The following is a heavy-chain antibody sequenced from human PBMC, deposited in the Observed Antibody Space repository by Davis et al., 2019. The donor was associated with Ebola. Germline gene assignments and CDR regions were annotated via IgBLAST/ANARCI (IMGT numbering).Heavy chain of an antibody. D-gene: IGHD2-2*01. CDR3: ASCSSTSCYAFAFDI. J-gene: IGHJ3*02. CDR2: SRNQENHYNT. CDR1: GFTVSSNY. V-gene: IGHV3-72*01. Sequence: GESLKISCAASGFTVSSNYMSWVRQAPGRGLEWVGLSRNQENHYNTEYAASVRGRFTISRDDSKKSMYLQMNSLRSEDTAMYYCASCSSTSCYAFAFDIWGQGTMVTVSS.